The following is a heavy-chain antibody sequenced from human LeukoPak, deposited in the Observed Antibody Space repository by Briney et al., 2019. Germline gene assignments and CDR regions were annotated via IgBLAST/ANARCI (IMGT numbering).Heavy chain of an antibody. CDR2: ISGSGGST. Sequence: GGSLRLSCAAPGFTFSSYAMSWVRQAPGKGLEWVSAISGSGGSTYYADSVKGRFTISRDNSKNTLYLQMNSLRAEDTAVYYCAKKSYYNWGGYFDYWGQGTLVTVSS. J-gene: IGHJ4*02. CDR3: AKKSYYNWGGYFDY. V-gene: IGHV3-23*01. D-gene: IGHD3-10*01. CDR1: GFTFSSYA.